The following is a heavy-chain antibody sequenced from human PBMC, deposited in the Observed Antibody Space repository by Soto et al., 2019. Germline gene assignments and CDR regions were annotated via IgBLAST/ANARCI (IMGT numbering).Heavy chain of an antibody. CDR3: ARDKITGLFDY. D-gene: IGHD2-8*02. V-gene: IGHV4-34*01. CDR1: GGSFSGYS. J-gene: IGHJ4*02. Sequence: SDTLSLTCAVYGGSFSGYSWTWIRQPPGTGLEWIGEINHSGSTNYNPSLKSRVTISVDTSKNQFSLKLTSVTAADTAVYYCARDKITGLFDYWAQGTLVNVSS. CDR2: INHSGST.